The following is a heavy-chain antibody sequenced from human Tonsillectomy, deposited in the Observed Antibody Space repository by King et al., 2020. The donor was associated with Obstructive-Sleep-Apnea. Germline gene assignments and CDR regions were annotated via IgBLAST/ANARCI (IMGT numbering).Heavy chain of an antibody. D-gene: IGHD1-1*01. CDR2: SIPLRGIA. J-gene: IGHJ4*02. CDR3: ARGLERRGYYFDY. V-gene: IGHV1-69*04. Sequence: QLVQSGAEVKKPGSSVKVSCKASGGTFSSYAISWLRQAPGHGLEWMGGSIPLRGIANRAQTVPGRVTITADKSTSTAYMELSSLRSEDTAVYYCARGLERRGYYFDYWGQGTLVTVSS. CDR1: GGTFSSYA.